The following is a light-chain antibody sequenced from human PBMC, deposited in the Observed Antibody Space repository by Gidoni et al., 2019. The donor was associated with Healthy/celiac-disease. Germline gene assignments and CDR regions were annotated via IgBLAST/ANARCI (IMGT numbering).Light chain of an antibody. CDR2: GAS. V-gene: IGKV3-20*01. CDR3: QQYGSSPYT. CDR1: QSVSSSY. J-gene: IGKJ2*01. Sequence: EIVLTQSPGTLSLSPGERATLSCRASQSVSSSYLDWYQQKPGQAPRLLIYGASSRATGIPDRFSGSGSGTDFTLTISRLEPEDFAVYSCQQYGSSPYTFGQGTKLEIK.